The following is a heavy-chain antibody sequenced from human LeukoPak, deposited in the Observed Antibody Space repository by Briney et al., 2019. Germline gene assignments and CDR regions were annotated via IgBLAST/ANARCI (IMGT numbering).Heavy chain of an antibody. Sequence: PSETLSLTCTVSGGSISSSSYYWGWIRQPPGKGLEWIGSIYYSGSTYYNPSLKSRVTISVNTSKNQFSLKLSSVTAADTAVYYCASFSSWYGDYYYFYMEVWGKGTTVTVSS. CDR3: ASFSSWYGDYYYFYMEV. CDR2: IYYSGST. V-gene: IGHV4-39*01. D-gene: IGHD6-13*01. J-gene: IGHJ6*03. CDR1: GGSISSSSYY.